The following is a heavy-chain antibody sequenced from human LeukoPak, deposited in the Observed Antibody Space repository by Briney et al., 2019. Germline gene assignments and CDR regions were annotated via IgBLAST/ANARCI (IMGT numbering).Heavy chain of an antibody. CDR2: IYHSGST. CDR1: GGSISSGGYS. J-gene: IGHJ4*02. CDR3: ARSPYDFWSGYYYFDY. V-gene: IGHV4-30-2*01. Sequence: SQTLSLTCAVSGGSISSGGYSWSWLRQPPGTGLEWIGYIYHSGSTYYNPSLKSRVTISVDRSKNQFSLKLSPVTAADTAVYYCARSPYDFWSGYYYFDYWGQGTLVTVSS. D-gene: IGHD3-3*01.